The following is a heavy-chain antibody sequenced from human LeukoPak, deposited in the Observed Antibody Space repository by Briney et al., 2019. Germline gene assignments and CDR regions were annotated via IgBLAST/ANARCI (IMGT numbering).Heavy chain of an antibody. Sequence: SETLSLTCTVSGGSISSYYWSWIRQPAGKGLEWIGRIYTSGSTNYNPSLKSRVTMSVDTSKNQFSLKLSSVTAADTAVYYCARHLGSHSSGWYGYYYMDVWGKGTTVTISS. J-gene: IGHJ6*03. CDR2: IYTSGST. D-gene: IGHD6-13*01. CDR1: GGSISSYY. CDR3: ARHLGSHSSGWYGYYYMDV. V-gene: IGHV4-4*07.